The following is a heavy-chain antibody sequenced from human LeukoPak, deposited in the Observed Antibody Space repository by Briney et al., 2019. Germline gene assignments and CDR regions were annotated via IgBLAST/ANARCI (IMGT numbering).Heavy chain of an antibody. V-gene: IGHV4-4*07. D-gene: IGHD4-17*01. CDR2: IYTSGST. Sequence: SETLSPTCTVSGGSISSYYWSWIRQPAGKGLEWIGRIYTSGSTNYNPSLKSRVTMSVDTSKNQFSLKLSSVTAADTAVYYCAREVGHGTTVTTYYYYGMDVWGKGTTVTVSS. CDR1: GGSISSYY. J-gene: IGHJ6*04. CDR3: AREVGHGTTVTTYYYYGMDV.